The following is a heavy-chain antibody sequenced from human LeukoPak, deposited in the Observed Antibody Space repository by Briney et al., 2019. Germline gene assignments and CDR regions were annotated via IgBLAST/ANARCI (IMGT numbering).Heavy chain of an antibody. D-gene: IGHD5-18*01. CDR1: GFTFSSYS. V-gene: IGHV3-21*01. CDR3: ARDPEYSYGYEFDY. Sequence: GGSLRLSCAASGFTFSSYSMNWVRQAPGKGLEWVSSISSSSSYIYYADSVKGRFTISRDNAKNSLYLQMNSLRAEDTAVYYCARDPEYSYGYEFDYWGQGTLVTVSS. J-gene: IGHJ4*02. CDR2: ISSSSSYI.